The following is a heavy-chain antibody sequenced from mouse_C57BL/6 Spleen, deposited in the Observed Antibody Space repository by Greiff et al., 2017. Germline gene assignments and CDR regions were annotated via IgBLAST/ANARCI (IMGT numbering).Heavy chain of an antibody. Sequence: QVQLQQPGAELVMPGASVKLSCKASGYTFTSYWMHWVKQRPGQGLEWIGEIDPSDSYTNYNQKFKGKSTLTVDKSSSTAYMQLSSLTSEDSAVYYCARSNGNWRYYAMDYWGQGTSVTVSS. CDR2: IDPSDSYT. D-gene: IGHD2-1*01. J-gene: IGHJ4*01. V-gene: IGHV1-69*01. CDR3: ARSNGNWRYYAMDY. CDR1: GYTFTSYW.